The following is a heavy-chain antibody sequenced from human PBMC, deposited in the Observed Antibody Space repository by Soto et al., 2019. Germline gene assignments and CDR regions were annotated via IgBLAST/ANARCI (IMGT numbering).Heavy chain of an antibody. CDR3: AKDAHKFDSSGYCLDY. Sequence: GGSLRLSCAASGCTFSSYGMHWVRQAPGKGLEWVAVISYDGSNKYYADSVKGRFTISRDNSKNTLYLQMNSLRAEDTAVYYCAKDAHKFDSSGYCLDYWGQGTLVTVSS. CDR2: ISYDGSNK. D-gene: IGHD3-22*01. V-gene: IGHV3-30*18. J-gene: IGHJ4*02. CDR1: GCTFSSYG.